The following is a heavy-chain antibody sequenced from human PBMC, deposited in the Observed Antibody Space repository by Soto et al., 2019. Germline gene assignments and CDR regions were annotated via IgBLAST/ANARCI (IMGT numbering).Heavy chain of an antibody. CDR3: ARGRRTAVTIDY. CDR2: INHRGST. CDR1: GGSFSGYY. Sequence: QVQLQQWGAGLLKPSETLSLTCAVYGGSFSGYYWSWIRQPPGKGLEWIGEINHRGSTNYNPSLKSRVTISVERSRNHFSVQLSSVPAADTAVYYCARGRRTAVTIDYWGQGTLVTVSS. J-gene: IGHJ4*02. V-gene: IGHV4-34*01. D-gene: IGHD4-17*01.